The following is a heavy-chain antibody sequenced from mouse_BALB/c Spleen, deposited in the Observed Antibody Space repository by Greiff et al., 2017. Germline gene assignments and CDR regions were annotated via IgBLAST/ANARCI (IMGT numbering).Heavy chain of an antibody. CDR2: INPSTGYT. Sequence: VKLQESGAELAKPGASVKMSCKASGYTFTSYWMHWVKQRPGQGLEWIGYINPSTGYTEYNQKFKDKATLTADKSSSTVYMQLSSLTSEDSAVYYCARDGNYAWFAYWGQGTLVTVSA. CDR1: GYTFTSYW. CDR3: ARDGNYAWFAY. J-gene: IGHJ3*01. V-gene: IGHV1-7*01. D-gene: IGHD2-1*01.